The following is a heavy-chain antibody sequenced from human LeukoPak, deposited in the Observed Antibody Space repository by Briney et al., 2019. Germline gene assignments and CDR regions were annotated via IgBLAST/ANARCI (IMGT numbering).Heavy chain of an antibody. V-gene: IGHV3-30*02. CDR1: GFTFSTYA. CDR2: IRLDGSNK. D-gene: IGHD2-21*01. CDR3: AKGGVAPDY. J-gene: IGHJ4*02. Sequence: SGGSLRLSCAGSGFTFSTYAMHWVRQAPGKGLERVAFIRLDGSNKYYPDSVKGRFTISRDNSKNTLYLQMNSLRPEDTAIYYCAKGGVAPDYWGQGTLVTVSS.